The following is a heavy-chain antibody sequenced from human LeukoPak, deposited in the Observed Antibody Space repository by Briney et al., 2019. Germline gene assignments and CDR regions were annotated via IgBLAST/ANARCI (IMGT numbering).Heavy chain of an antibody. CDR3: ARMSDIVVVVAAVDY. CDR1: GYTFTGYY. J-gene: IGHJ4*02. V-gene: IGHV1-2*06. D-gene: IGHD2-15*01. Sequence: ASVKVSCKASGYTFTGYYMHWVRQAPGQGLEWMGRINPNSGGTNYAQKFQGRVTMTRVTSISTAYMELSRLRSDDTAVYYCARMSDIVVVVAAVDYWGQGTLVTVSS. CDR2: INPNSGGT.